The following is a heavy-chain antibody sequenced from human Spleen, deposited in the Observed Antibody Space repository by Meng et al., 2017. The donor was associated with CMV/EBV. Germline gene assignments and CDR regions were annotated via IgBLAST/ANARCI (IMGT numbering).Heavy chain of an antibody. CDR2: IKQDGSEK. D-gene: IGHD2-15*01. J-gene: IGHJ4*02. Sequence: GESLKISCAASGFTFSSYWMSWVRQAPGKGLEWVANIKQDGSEKYCVDSVKGRFTISRDNAKNSLYLQMNSLRAEDTAVYYCARGETCSGGSCYLYYFDYWGQGTLVTVSS. V-gene: IGHV3-7*01. CDR1: GFTFSSYW. CDR3: ARGETCSGGSCYLYYFDY.